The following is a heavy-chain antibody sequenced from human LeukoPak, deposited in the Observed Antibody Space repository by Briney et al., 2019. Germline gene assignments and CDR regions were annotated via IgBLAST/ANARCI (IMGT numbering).Heavy chain of an antibody. Sequence: GGSLRLSCAASGFTFSSYWMNWVRQAPGKGLEWVANIKQDGSEKKYVDSVKGRFTISRDNAKNSLYLQMNSLRAEDTAMYYGMTASRSSSWPPPTWGQGTLVTVSS. CDR3: MTASRSSSWPPPT. V-gene: IGHV3-7*01. CDR2: IKQDGSEK. CDR1: GFTFSSYW. J-gene: IGHJ5*02. D-gene: IGHD6-13*01.